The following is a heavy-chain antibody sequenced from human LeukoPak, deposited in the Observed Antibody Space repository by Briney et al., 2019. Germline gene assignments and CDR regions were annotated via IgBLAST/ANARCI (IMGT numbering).Heavy chain of an antibody. CDR3: ARDTYDSSGYYGLSY. J-gene: IGHJ4*02. V-gene: IGHV4-59*01. CDR1: GGSISSYY. CDR2: IYYSGST. D-gene: IGHD3-22*01. Sequence: SETLSLTCTASGGSISSYYWSWIRQPPGKGLEWIGYIYYSGSTNYNPSLKSRVTISEDTSKNQFSLKLSSVTAADTAVYYCARDTYDSSGYYGLSYWGQGTLVTVSS.